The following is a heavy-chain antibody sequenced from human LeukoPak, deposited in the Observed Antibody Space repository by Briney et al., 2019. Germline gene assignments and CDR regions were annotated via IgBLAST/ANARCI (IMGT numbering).Heavy chain of an antibody. CDR2: LRYDGSTA. V-gene: IGHV3-30*02. J-gene: IGHJ4*02. D-gene: IGHD1-26*01. Sequence: GGSLIPSCAASGFTLSSYGMNWVRQAPGKGLDWVAFLRYDGSTAFYEDSVKGRFTISRDSSKNTLYLQMNSLTPADTAIYYCAKDPYGGTYPSYFDYWGQGTLVTVSS. CDR3: AKDPYGGTYPSYFDY. CDR1: GFTLSSYG.